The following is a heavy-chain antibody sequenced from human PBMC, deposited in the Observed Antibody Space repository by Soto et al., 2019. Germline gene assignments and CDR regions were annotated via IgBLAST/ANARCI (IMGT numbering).Heavy chain of an antibody. CDR1: GGTFSSYA. V-gene: IGHV1-69*13. CDR3: ARDLMDGVDY. J-gene: IGHJ4*02. Sequence: LVKVSCKASGGTFSSYAISWVRQAPGQGLEWMGGIIPIFGTANYAQKFQGRVTITADESTSTAHMELSSLRSEDTAVYYCARDLMDGVDYWGQGTLVTVSS. D-gene: IGHD2-8*01. CDR2: IIPIFGTA.